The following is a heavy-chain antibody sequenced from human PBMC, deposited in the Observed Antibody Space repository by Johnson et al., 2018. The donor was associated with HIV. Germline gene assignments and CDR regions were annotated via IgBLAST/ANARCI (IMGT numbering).Heavy chain of an antibody. Sequence: VQLVESGGGLVQPGRSLRLSCAASGFTFDDHAMHWVRQAPGKGLEWVSGITWNSGSIGYADSVKGRFTISRDNAKNSLYLQMNSLRAEDTAVYYCASTGIQLWFGTDAFDIWGQGTMVTVSS. D-gene: IGHD5-18*01. CDR2: ITWNSGSI. J-gene: IGHJ3*02. CDR3: ASTGIQLWFGTDAFDI. CDR1: GFTFDDHA. V-gene: IGHV3-9*01.